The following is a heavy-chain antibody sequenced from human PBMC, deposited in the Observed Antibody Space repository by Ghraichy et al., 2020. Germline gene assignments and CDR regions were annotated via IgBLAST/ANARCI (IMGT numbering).Heavy chain of an antibody. CDR2: INHSGST. CDR3: ARGRAWYYYGSGSYPDYYYYYMDV. Sequence: SETLSLTCAVYGGSFSGYYWSWIRQPPGKGLEWIGEINHSGSTNYNPSLKSRVTISVDTSKNQFSLKLSSVTAADTAVYYCARGRAWYYYGSGSYPDYYYYYMDVWGKGTTVTVSS. CDR1: GGSFSGYY. J-gene: IGHJ6*03. D-gene: IGHD3-10*01. V-gene: IGHV4-34*01.